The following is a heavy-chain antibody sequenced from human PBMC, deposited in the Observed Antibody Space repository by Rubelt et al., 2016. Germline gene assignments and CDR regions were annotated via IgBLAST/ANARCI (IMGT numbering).Heavy chain of an antibody. CDR2: SRNRANSYST. CDR1: GFTFSSYA. D-gene: IGHD6-19*01. CDR3: TRLSPSAGWYSDY. V-gene: IGHV3-72*01. Sequence: EVQLAESGGGLVQPGGSLRLSCAASGFTFSSYAMSWVRQAPGKGLEWVGRSRNRANSYSTDYAASVKGRFTFSRDDSKNALFLQMNSLKTEDTAVDYCTRLSPSAGWYSDYWGQGTLVTVSS. J-gene: IGHJ4*02.